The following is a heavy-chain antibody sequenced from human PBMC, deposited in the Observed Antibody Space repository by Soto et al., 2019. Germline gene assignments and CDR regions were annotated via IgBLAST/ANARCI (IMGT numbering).Heavy chain of an antibody. CDR3: AKEDTADYYFDY. J-gene: IGHJ4*01. V-gene: IGHV3-30*18. CDR1: GFTFSSYG. D-gene: IGHD5-18*01. Sequence: QVQLVESGGGVVQHGRSLSLSCAASGFTFSSYGLHWVRQAPGKGLEWVAVISYDGSNKYYVDSVKGRFTISRDNSNNTLYLQMNSLRAEDTAVYYCAKEDTADYYFDYWGHGTLVTVSS. CDR2: ISYDGSNK.